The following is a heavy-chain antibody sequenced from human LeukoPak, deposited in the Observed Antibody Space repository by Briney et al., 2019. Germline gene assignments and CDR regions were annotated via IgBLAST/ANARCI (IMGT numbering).Heavy chain of an antibody. D-gene: IGHD3-22*01. CDR3: ARAVGSHYYDSSGYPNWFDP. J-gene: IGHJ5*02. V-gene: IGHV3-7*01. Sequence: GGSLRLSCAASGFTFSSYWMSWVRQAPGKGLEWVANIKHDGSVQYCVDSVKGRFTISRDNAKNSLYLQMNSLRAEDTAVYYCARAVGSHYYDSSGYPNWFDPWGQGTLVTVSS. CDR2: IKHDGSVQ. CDR1: GFTFSSYW.